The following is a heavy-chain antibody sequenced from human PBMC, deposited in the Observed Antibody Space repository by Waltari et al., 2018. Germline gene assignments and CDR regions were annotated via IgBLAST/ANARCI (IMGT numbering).Heavy chain of an antibody. J-gene: IGHJ3*02. CDR3: ARDRDWAFDI. V-gene: IGHV3-48*04. D-gene: IGHD2-21*01. CDR1: GFPFSCYS. Sequence: EVQLVESGGGLVQPGGSLRLSCAASGFPFSCYSLNWFRQAPGKGLEWVSYISGDSGSIHYADSVKGRITVSRDNAKNSLYLQMSSLTAEDTAVFYCARDRDWAFDIWGQGTMVTVSS. CDR2: ISGDSGSI.